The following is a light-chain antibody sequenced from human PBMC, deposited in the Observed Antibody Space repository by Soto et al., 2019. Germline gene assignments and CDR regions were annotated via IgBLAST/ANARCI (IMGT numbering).Light chain of an antibody. CDR1: SSNIGSNY. Sequence: QCVLTQPPSASGTPGQRVTISCSRSSSNIGSNYVYWYQQLPGTAPKLLIYRNNQRPSGVPDRFSGSKSGTSASLAISGLRSEDEADYYCAAWDDSLSGVVFGGGTKLTV. CDR2: RNN. J-gene: IGLJ2*01. V-gene: IGLV1-47*01. CDR3: AAWDDSLSGVV.